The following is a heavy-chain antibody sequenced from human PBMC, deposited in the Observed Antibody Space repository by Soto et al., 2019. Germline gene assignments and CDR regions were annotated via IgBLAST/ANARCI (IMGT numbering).Heavy chain of an antibody. J-gene: IGHJ5*02. CDR1: GFSFSTYA. CDR2: ISGNSGST. CDR3: AKVSVVVLAAGDWFDP. V-gene: IGHV3-23*01. D-gene: IGHD2-15*01. Sequence: EVQLLESGGGLVQPGGSLRLSCAASGFSFSTYAMSWVRQAPGKGLEWVSGISGNSGSTYYADSVKVRFTVSRDNSKNTVYLQMTSLRVDDTAVYYCAKVSVVVLAAGDWFDPWGQGTLVTVSS.